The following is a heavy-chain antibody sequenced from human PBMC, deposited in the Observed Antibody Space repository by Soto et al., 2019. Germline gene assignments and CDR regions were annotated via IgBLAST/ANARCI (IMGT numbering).Heavy chain of an antibody. CDR1: GGSFSGYY. Sequence: SETLSLTCAVYGGSFSGYYWSWIRQPPGKGLEWIGEINHSGSANYNPSLKSRVTISVDTSKNQLSLKLSSVTAADTAVYYCARFFYGDYASDYWGQGTLVTVSS. D-gene: IGHD4-17*01. CDR2: INHSGSA. CDR3: ARFFYGDYASDY. V-gene: IGHV4-34*01. J-gene: IGHJ4*02.